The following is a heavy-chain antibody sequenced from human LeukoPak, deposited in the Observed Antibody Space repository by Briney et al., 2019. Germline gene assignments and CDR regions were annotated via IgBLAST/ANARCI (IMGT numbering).Heavy chain of an antibody. CDR2: IFGGGST. Sequence: GGSLRLSCAASGFTVSSNYMSWVRQAPGEGLEWVSVIFGGGSTYYPDSVKGRFAISRDNSKNTLYLQMNSLRAEDTAVYYCAREIRFLESGAFDIWGQGTMVTVSS. J-gene: IGHJ3*02. CDR1: GFTVSSNY. V-gene: IGHV3-66*01. D-gene: IGHD3-3*01. CDR3: AREIRFLESGAFDI.